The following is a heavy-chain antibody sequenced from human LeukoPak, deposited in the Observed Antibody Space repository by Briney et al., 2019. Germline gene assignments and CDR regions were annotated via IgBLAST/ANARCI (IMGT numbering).Heavy chain of an antibody. CDR1: GFTFSDYS. Sequence: GGSLRLSCAASGFTFSDYSMNWVRQAPGKGLKWVSSISRRSRHVYYAGSVQGRFTISRDNAENSLYLQMNSLRAEDMAVYFCVRDLMGSGSTTAYLHHWGQGTLVTVSS. CDR2: ISRRSRHV. D-gene: IGHD1-1*01. CDR3: VRDLMGSGSTTAYLHH. V-gene: IGHV3-21*01. J-gene: IGHJ1*01.